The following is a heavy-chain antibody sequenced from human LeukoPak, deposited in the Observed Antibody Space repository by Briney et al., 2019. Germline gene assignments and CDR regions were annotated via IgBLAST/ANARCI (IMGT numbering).Heavy chain of an antibody. CDR2: ISTSSSYI. D-gene: IGHD3-3*01. CDR3: ARHDFWSGYYPKPHFDY. CDR1: GFTISRYS. J-gene: IGHJ4*02. Sequence: GGSLRLSCAASGFTISRYSMNWVRLAPGKGLEWVSSISTSSSYIYYADSVKGRFTISRDNAKNSLYLQMNSLRAEDTAVYYCARHDFWSGYYPKPHFDYWGQGTLVTVSS. V-gene: IGHV3-21*01.